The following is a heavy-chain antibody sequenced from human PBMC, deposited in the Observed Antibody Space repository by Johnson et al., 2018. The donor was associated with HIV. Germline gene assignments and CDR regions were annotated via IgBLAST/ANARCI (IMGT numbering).Heavy chain of an antibody. CDR1: GFTVSNKY. V-gene: IGHV3-66*01. J-gene: IGHJ3*02. D-gene: IGHD1-26*01. CDR2: IYSGGST. Sequence: VQLVESGGGLVQPGGSLRLSCAASGFTVSNKYMTWVRQSPWKGLEWVSVIYSGGSTYYADSVKGRFTISRDNSKNTVYLQMHSLGAEDTAVYYCARDRQSGGGDADAFDIWGQGTMVSVSS. CDR3: ARDRQSGGGDADAFDI.